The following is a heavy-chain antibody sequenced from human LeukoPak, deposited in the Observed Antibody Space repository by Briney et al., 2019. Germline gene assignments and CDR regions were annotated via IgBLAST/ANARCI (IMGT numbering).Heavy chain of an antibody. CDR2: IKSDGSGT. D-gene: IGHD3-3*01. J-gene: IGHJ4*02. V-gene: IGHV3-74*01. Sequence: GGSLRLSCTTSGFAFSNYWMYWVRQAPGKGLVWVSRIKSDGSGTTYTDSAEGRFTISRDNVKNTLYLQMNSLRDEDTAVYYCVRGQTIDYWGQGTLVTVSS. CDR1: GFAFSNYW. CDR3: VRGQTIDY.